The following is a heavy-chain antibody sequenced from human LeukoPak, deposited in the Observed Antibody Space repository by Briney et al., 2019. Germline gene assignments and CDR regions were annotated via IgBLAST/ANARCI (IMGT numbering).Heavy chain of an antibody. CDR1: GGTFSSYA. J-gene: IGHJ4*02. D-gene: IGHD1-26*01. CDR3: AREFSGSYLDY. CDR2: IIPILGIA. Sequence: SVKVSCKASGGTFSSYAISWVRQAPGQXXXWMGRIIPILGIANYAQKFQGRVTITADKSTSTAYMELSSLRSEDTAVYYCAREFSGSYLDYWGQGTLVTVSS. V-gene: IGHV1-69*04.